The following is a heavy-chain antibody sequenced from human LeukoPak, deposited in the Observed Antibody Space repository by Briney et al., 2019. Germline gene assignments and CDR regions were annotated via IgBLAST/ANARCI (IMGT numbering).Heavy chain of an antibody. J-gene: IGHJ3*02. V-gene: IGHV1-46*01. CDR3: ARDGGELYDAFDI. CDR1: GYTFTGYY. D-gene: IGHD4-23*01. CDR2: INPSGGST. Sequence: ASVKVSCKASGYTFTGYYMHWVRQAPGQGLEWMGIINPSGGSTSYAQKFQGRVTMTRDTSTSTVYMGLSSLRSEDTAVYYCARDGGELYDAFDIWGQGTMVTVSS.